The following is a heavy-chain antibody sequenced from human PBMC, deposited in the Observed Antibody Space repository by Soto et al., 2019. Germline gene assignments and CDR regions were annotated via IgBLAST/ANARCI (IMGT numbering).Heavy chain of an antibody. CDR1: GGTFSSYA. V-gene: IGHV1-69*01. J-gene: IGHJ2*01. CDR2: IIPIFGTA. CDR3: ARGGYWGYASSGYYDWYFDL. Sequence: QVQLVQSGAEVKKPGSSVKVSCKASGGTFSSYAISWVRQAPGQGLEWMGWIIPIFGTANYAQKFQGRVTIAADESTSTAYRELSSLSSEDPAVYYCARGGYWGYASSGYYDWYFDLWGRGTLVTVSS. D-gene: IGHD3-22*01.